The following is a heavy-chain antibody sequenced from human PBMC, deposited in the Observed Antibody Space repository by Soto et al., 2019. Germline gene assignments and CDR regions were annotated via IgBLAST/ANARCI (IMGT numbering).Heavy chain of an antibody. Sequence: EVQLLESGGGLIQPGGSLRLSCEASGFTFNSYAMSWVRQAPGKGLEWVSSITASGRNSYYADSVKGRFTISRDQSKNTLFLQMSSLRADDTALYYCAKLTAYYDFWSGSDVDYGGQGALVTVSS. CDR1: GFTFNSYA. D-gene: IGHD3-3*01. CDR3: AKLTAYYDFWSGSDVDY. CDR2: ITASGRNS. V-gene: IGHV3-23*01. J-gene: IGHJ4*02.